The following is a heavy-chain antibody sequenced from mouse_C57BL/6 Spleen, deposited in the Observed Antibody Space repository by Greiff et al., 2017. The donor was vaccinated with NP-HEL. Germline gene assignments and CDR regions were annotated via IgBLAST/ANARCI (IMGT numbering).Heavy chain of an antibody. CDR2: INPSSGYT. V-gene: IGHV1-7*01. D-gene: IGHD1-1*01. CDR3: VITTVGRGYFDV. Sequence: VQLQQSGAELAKPGASVKLSCKASGYTFTSYWMHWVNQRPGQGLEWIGYINPSSGYTKYNQKFKDKATLTADKSSSTAYMQLSSLTYEDSAVYDCVITTVGRGYFDVWGTGTTVTVSS. J-gene: IGHJ1*03. CDR1: GYTFTSYW.